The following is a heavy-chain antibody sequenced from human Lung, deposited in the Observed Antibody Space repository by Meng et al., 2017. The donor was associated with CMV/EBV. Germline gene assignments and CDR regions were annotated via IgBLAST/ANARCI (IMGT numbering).Heavy chain of an antibody. J-gene: IGHJ6*02. CDR3: ARDWQGGAEPYGMDV. Sequence: GSLRLXXTVSGGSITSYYWSWIRQPPGKGLEWIAYMYYSRDASYNPSLRSRVTVSVDTSKSQFSLQLSSVTAADTAVYYCARDWQGGAEPYGMDVWGQGTTVTVSS. V-gene: IGHV4-59*01. CDR2: MYYSRDA. D-gene: IGHD1-14*01. CDR1: GGSITSYY.